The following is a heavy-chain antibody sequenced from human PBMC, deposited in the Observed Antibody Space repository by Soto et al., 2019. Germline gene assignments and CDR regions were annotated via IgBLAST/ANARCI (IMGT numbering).Heavy chain of an antibody. CDR3: AHPKTSGMRYYFDY. Sequence: QITLKESGPTLVKPTQTLTLTCTFSGFSLSTTRVGVGWIRQPPGEALEWLALLYWDDDKLYSPSLKRRLTITKDTSKNQVVLTLTNMDPVDTATYYCAHPKTSGMRYYFDYWGEGTLVTFSS. V-gene: IGHV2-5*02. J-gene: IGHJ4*02. CDR2: LYWDDDK. CDR1: GFSLSTTRVG.